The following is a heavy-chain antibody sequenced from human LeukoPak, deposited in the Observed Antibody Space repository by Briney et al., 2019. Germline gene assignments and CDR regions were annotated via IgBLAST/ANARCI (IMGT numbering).Heavy chain of an antibody. J-gene: IGHJ5*02. CDR3: ARVGVVVPAAWFDP. V-gene: IGHV1-18*01. Sequence: GASVKVSCKASGYSFGIFGISWVRQAPGQGLEWMGWISANNGNTKCAQNLQGRVTMTTDTSTSTAYMELRSLRSDDTAVYYCARVGVVVPAAWFDPWGQGTLVTVSS. CDR2: ISANNGNT. D-gene: IGHD2-2*01. CDR1: GYSFGIFG.